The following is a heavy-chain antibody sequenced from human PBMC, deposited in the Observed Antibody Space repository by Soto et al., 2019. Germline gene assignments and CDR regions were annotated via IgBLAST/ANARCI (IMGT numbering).Heavy chain of an antibody. V-gene: IGHV5-51*01. Sequence: GESLKISCKGSGYSFTSYWIGWVRQMPGKGLEWMGIIYPGDSDTTYRPSFQGQVTISADKSIGTAYLQWSSLKASDTAMYYCARYSGSPSRHFDYWGQGTLVTVSS. CDR1: GYSFTSYW. D-gene: IGHD1-26*01. J-gene: IGHJ4*02. CDR2: IYPGDSDT. CDR3: ARYSGSPSRHFDY.